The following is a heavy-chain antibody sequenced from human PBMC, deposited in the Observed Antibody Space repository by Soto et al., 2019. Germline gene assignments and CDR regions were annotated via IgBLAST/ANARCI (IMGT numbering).Heavy chain of an antibody. CDR2: IYYSGST. Sequence: XETLSLTCTVSGGSISSYYWSWIRQPPGKGLEWIGYIYYSGSTNYNPSLKSRVTISVDTSKNQFSLKLSSVTAADTAVYYCAGGTVVVTAIAGGFDYWGQGTLVTVSS. CDR1: GGSISSYY. D-gene: IGHD2-21*02. CDR3: AGGTVVVTAIAGGFDY. J-gene: IGHJ4*02. V-gene: IGHV4-59*01.